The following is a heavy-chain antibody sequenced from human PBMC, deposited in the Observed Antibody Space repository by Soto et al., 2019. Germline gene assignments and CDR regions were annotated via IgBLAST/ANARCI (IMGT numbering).Heavy chain of an antibody. Sequence: GGSLRLSCAASGFTFSSYGMHWVRQAPGKGLEWVAVIWYDGSNKYYADSVKGRFTISRDNSKNSLYLQMNSLRGEDTAVYYCAKDCSGGSCRHFDYWGQGTLVTVSS. J-gene: IGHJ4*02. V-gene: IGHV3-30*02. D-gene: IGHD2-15*01. CDR3: AKDCSGGSCRHFDY. CDR1: GFTFSSYG. CDR2: IWYDGSNK.